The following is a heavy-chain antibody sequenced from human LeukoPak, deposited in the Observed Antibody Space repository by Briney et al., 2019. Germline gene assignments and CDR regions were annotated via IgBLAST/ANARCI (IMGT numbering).Heavy chain of an antibody. V-gene: IGHV3-30-3*01. CDR1: GFTFSSYA. CDR3: ARDHLRYSSSWYPGFDY. J-gene: IGHJ4*02. CDR2: ISYDGSNK. Sequence: GGSLRLSCAASGFTFSSYAMHWVRQAPGKGLEWVAVISYDGSNKYYADSVKGRFTISRDNSKNTLYLQMNSLRAEDTAVYYCARDHLRYSSSWYPGFDYWGQGTLVTVSS. D-gene: IGHD6-13*01.